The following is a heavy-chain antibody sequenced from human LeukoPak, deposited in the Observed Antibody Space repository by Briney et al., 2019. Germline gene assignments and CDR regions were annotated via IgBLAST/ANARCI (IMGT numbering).Heavy chain of an antibody. CDR3: ARGRRRVPAAISH. Sequence: ASVKVSCKASGYTFTSYDINWLRQATGQGLEWMGWMNPNSGNTGYAQKFQGRVTMTRNTSISTAYMELSSLRSEDTAVYYCARGRRRVPAAISHWGQGTLVTVSS. V-gene: IGHV1-8*01. CDR1: GYTFTSYD. J-gene: IGHJ4*02. D-gene: IGHD2-2*01. CDR2: MNPNSGNT.